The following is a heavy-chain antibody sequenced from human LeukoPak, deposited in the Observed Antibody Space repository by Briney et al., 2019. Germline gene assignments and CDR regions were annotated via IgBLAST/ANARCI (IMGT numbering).Heavy chain of an antibody. CDR1: GGSISSGDYY. D-gene: IGHD3-9*01. J-gene: IGHJ6*04. CDR2: IYYSGST. CDR3: ARGGGPRITIFESPGYHYGMDV. Sequence: SETLSLTCTVSGGSISSGDYYWSWIRQPPGKGLEWIGYIYYSGSTYYNPSLKSRVTISVDTSKNQFSLKLSSVTAADTAVYYCARGGGPRITIFESPGYHYGMDVWGKGTTVTVSS. V-gene: IGHV4-30-4*01.